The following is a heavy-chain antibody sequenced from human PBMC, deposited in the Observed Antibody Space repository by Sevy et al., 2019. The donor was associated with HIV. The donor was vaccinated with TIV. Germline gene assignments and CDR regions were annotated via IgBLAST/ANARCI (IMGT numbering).Heavy chain of an antibody. D-gene: IGHD5-12*01. J-gene: IGHJ4*02. CDR3: ARSHGYPLYYFDY. Sequence: ASVKVSCKASGGTFSSYAISWVRQAPGQGLEWMGGINPIFGTANYAQKFQGRVTITADESTSTAYMELSSLRSEDTAVYYCARSHGYPLYYFDYWGQGTLVTVSS. CDR1: GGTFSSYA. CDR2: INPIFGTA. V-gene: IGHV1-69*13.